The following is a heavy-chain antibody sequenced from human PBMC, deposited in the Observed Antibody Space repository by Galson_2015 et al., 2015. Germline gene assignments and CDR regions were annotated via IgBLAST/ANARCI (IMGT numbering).Heavy chain of an antibody. CDR2: MYTGGNT. CDR3: ARDLSSTSWSDAFDL. J-gene: IGHJ3*01. Sequence: SLRLSCAASGFTLSSTYMNWVRQTPEKGLEWVSIMYTGGNTYYADSVKGRFTISRDNSKNTLYLQMINLRAEDTAVYYCARDLSSTSWSDAFDLWGQGTVFTVSS. D-gene: IGHD2-2*01. CDR1: GFTLSSTY. V-gene: IGHV3-53*01.